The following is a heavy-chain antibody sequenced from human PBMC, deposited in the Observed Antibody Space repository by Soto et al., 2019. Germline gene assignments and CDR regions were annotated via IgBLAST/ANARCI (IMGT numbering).Heavy chain of an antibody. Sequence: EVRLLESGGGLVQPGGSLRLSCAASGFTFSTFAMTWVRQAPGKGLELVSAISGGAGGAYYADSVKGRFRISRVDSKNTLYLQINSLRAEATAVYYCAKRTSGDLHPSYYVHYGMDVWGQGTTVIFSS. D-gene: IGHD2-21*01. CDR3: AKRTSGDLHPSYYVHYGMDV. CDR1: GFTFSTFA. J-gene: IGHJ6*02. CDR2: ISGGAGGA. V-gene: IGHV3-23*01.